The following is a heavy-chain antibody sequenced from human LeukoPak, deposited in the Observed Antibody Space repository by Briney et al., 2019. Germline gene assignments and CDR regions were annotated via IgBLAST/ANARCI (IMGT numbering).Heavy chain of an antibody. CDR1: GGSIISSGFY. V-gene: IGHV4-39*01. J-gene: IGHJ5*02. D-gene: IGHD6-25*01. Sequence: SETLSLTCTVSGGSIISSGFYWGWIRQPPGKGLEWIGSVYNNGNAYYSPSLKSRVNISVDTSKNQFSLKVDSVTAADTAIFYCAKLSQISGAMDALDPWGQGILVTVSS. CDR2: VYNNGNA. CDR3: AKLSQISGAMDALDP.